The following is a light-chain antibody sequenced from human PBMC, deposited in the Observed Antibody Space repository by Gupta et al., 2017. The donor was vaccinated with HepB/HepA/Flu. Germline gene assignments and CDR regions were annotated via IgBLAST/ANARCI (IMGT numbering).Light chain of an antibody. CDR1: QSISDW. CDR2: NAS. CDR3: QQDNSYPLT. V-gene: IGKV1-5*03. Sequence: EIQMNQSPSTLSVSVGDRVTITCRASQSISDWLAWYQQRPGKAPNLLIYNASSLESGVPSRFSGSGSGTEFTLTISSLQSDDFATYYCQQDNSYPLTFGGGTKVEIK. J-gene: IGKJ4*01.